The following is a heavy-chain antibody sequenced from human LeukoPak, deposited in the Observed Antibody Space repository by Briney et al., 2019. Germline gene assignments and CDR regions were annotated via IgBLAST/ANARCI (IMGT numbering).Heavy chain of an antibody. CDR1: GGSISSHF. Sequence: PSEALSLTCSVSGGSISSHFWSWIRQTPGKGLEWIGYISYRGSTKYNPFLKSRVSISVDTSKNQFFLRLTSLTAADTAVYYCSSHSGYDQIWESHFDYWGRGTLVIVSS. CDR2: ISYRGST. D-gene: IGHD5-12*01. V-gene: IGHV4-59*11. J-gene: IGHJ4*02. CDR3: SSHSGYDQIWESHFDY.